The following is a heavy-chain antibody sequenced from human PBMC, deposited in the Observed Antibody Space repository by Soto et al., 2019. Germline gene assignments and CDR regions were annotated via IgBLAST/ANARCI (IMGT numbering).Heavy chain of an antibody. CDR3: AREQNWFDP. CDR2: IYYSGST. CDR1: GGSVSSGSYY. J-gene: IGHJ5*02. V-gene: IGHV4-61*01. Sequence: SETLSLTCTVSGGSVSSGSYYWSWIRQPPGRGLEWIGYIYYSGSTNYNPSLKSRVTISVDTSKNQFSLKLSSVTAADTAVYYCAREQNWFDPWGQGTLVTVSS.